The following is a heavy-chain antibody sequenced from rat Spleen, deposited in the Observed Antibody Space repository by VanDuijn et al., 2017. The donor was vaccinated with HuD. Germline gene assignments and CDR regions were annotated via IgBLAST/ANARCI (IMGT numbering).Heavy chain of an antibody. Sequence: EVQLVESGGGLVQPGRSLKLSCAASGFTFSDYGMAWVRQAPTKGLEWVASISPSGVTYYRDSVKGRFTISRDNAKSTLSLQMDSLRSEDTATYYCARQDTSGYSNWFTYWGQGTLVTVSS. J-gene: IGHJ3*01. D-gene: IGHD4-3*01. CDR2: ISPSGVT. CDR1: GFTFSDYG. V-gene: IGHV5S13*01. CDR3: ARQDTSGYSNWFTY.